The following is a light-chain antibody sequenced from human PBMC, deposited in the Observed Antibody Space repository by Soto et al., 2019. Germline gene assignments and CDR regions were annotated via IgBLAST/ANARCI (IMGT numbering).Light chain of an antibody. CDR1: QTISRY. CDR2: AAS. Sequence: DIQMSQSPSSLSASVRDRVIITCRASQTISRYLNWYQQKPGKAPKLLIFAASSLQSGVPSRFSGSGSGTDFTLTIRSMPVEDFATYSCQQSYSTPYTFGQGTKGDIK. V-gene: IGKV1-39*01. J-gene: IGKJ2*01. CDR3: QQSYSTPYT.